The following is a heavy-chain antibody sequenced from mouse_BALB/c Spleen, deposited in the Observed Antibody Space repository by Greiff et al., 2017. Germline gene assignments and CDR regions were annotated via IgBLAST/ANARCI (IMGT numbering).Heavy chain of an antibody. Sequence: EVHLVESGGGLVKPGGSLKLSCAASGFTFSSYAMSWVRQTPEKRLEWVASISSGGSTYYPDSVKGRFTISRDNARNILYLQMSSLRSEDTAMYYCARRGDYDYPFDYWGQGTTLTVSS. CDR1: GFTFSSYA. CDR3: ARRGDYDYPFDY. CDR2: ISSGGST. V-gene: IGHV5-6-5*01. J-gene: IGHJ2*01. D-gene: IGHD2-4*01.